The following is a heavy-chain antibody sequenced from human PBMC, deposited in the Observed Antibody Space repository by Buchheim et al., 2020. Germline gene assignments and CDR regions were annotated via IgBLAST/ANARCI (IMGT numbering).Heavy chain of an antibody. CDR2: IKQDGSKT. CDR1: GFTFSSYW. Sequence: EVQLVESGGDLVQPGGSLRLSCVASGFTFSSYWMSWVRQAPGKGLEWVANIKQDGSKTYYVDSVKGRFTISRDNAKNSFYLQMNSLRAEDTAVYYCARAWSKLTILDYWGQGAL. D-gene: IGHD4/OR15-4a*01. J-gene: IGHJ4*02. CDR3: ARAWSKLTILDY. V-gene: IGHV3-7*01.